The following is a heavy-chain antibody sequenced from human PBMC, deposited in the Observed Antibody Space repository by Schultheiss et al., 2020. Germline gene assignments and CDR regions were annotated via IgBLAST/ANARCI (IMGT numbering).Heavy chain of an antibody. V-gene: IGHV3-21*01. D-gene: IGHD3-3*01. CDR1: GFTFSSYW. Sequence: GESLKISCAASGFTFSSYWMHWVRQAPGKGLEWVSSIGGNAISIYYADSVKGRFTVSRDNAKNSLYLQMNSLRAEDTAVYYCASLWGAYDFWSDYWGRDWGQGTLVTVSS. J-gene: IGHJ4*02. CDR2: IGGNAISI. CDR3: ASLWGAYDFWSDYWGRD.